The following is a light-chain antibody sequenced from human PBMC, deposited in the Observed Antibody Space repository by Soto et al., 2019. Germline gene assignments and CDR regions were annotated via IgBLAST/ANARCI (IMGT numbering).Light chain of an antibody. CDR2: AVS. CDR3: QQSNSIPNT. V-gene: IGKV1-39*01. Sequence: DIQMTQSPSSLPASVGDRVTITCRASQSISSSLNWYQQKTGKAPKLLIYAVSSLQRGDPSRFSGSGSGTEFTLTISSLQPEDFATYFCQQSNSIPNTFGQGTKVEFK. CDR1: QSISSS. J-gene: IGKJ1*01.